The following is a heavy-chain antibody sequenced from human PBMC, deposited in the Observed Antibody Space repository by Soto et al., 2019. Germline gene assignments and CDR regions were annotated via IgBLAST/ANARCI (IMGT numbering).Heavy chain of an antibody. CDR1: GGSFSGYY. V-gene: IGHV4-34*01. CDR3: ARGRYYYDSSGYDY. J-gene: IGHJ4*02. CDR2: INHSGST. Sequence: QVQLQQWGAGLLKPSETLSLTCAVYGGSFSGYYWSWIRQPPGKGLEWIGEINHSGSTNYNPSLKSRVTISVDTSKNQSSLKLSSVTAADTAVYYCARGRYYYDSSGYDYWGQGTLVTVSS. D-gene: IGHD3-22*01.